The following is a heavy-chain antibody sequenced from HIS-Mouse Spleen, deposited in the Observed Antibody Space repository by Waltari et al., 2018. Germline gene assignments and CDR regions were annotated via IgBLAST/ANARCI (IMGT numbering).Heavy chain of an antibody. CDR3: ARDSGSYSFWYFDL. CDR1: GGTFSSYA. J-gene: IGHJ2*01. D-gene: IGHD1-26*01. CDR2: IIPIFGTA. Sequence: QVQLVQSGAEVKKPGSSVKVSCKASGGTFSSYAISWVRQAPGQGLEWMGGIIPIFGTANYAPKFQGRVTITADESTRTAYMELSSLRSEDTAVYYCARDSGSYSFWYFDLWGRGTLVTVSS. V-gene: IGHV1-69*01.